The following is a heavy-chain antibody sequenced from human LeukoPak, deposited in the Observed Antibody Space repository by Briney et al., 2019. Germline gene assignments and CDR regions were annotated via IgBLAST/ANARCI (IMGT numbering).Heavy chain of an antibody. CDR1: GFTFSNAW. CDR3: ARAPVHIVVVPYAFDI. D-gene: IGHD2-21*01. CDR2: IKQDGGEK. Sequence: GGSLRLSCAASGFTFSNAWMSWVRQAPGKGLEWVANIKQDGGEKYYVDSVKGRFTISRDNAKNSLYLQMNSLRAEDTAVYYCARAPVHIVVVPYAFDIWGQGTMVTVSS. J-gene: IGHJ3*02. V-gene: IGHV3-7*01.